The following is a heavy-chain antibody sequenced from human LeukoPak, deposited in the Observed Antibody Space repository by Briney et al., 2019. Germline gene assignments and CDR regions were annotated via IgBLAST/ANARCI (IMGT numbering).Heavy chain of an antibody. CDR2: IYHSGST. Sequence: SETLSLTCTDSGGSISSNNWWSWVRQPPGKGLEWIGEIYHSGSTNYNPSLKSRVTISVDKSKKQFSLKLSSVTAADTAVYYCATNSIGYCSGGSCYQVSDYWGQGTLVTVSS. J-gene: IGHJ4*02. V-gene: IGHV4-4*02. CDR3: ATNSIGYCSGGSCYQVSDY. CDR1: GGSISSNNW. D-gene: IGHD2-15*01.